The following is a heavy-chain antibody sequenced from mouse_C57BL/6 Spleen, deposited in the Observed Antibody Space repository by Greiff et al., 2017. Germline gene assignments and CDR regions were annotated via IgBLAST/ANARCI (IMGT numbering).Heavy chain of an antibody. CDR2: IYPGDGDT. Sequence: QVQLKQSGPELVKPGASVKISCKASGYAFSSSWINWVKQRPGKGLEWIGRIYPGDGDTNYNGKFKGKATLTADKSSSTAYMQLSSLTSEDSAVYFCARSTGRGNFDYWGQGTTLTVSS. D-gene: IGHD4-1*01. CDR1: GYAFSSSW. CDR3: ARSTGRGNFDY. J-gene: IGHJ2*01. V-gene: IGHV1-82*01.